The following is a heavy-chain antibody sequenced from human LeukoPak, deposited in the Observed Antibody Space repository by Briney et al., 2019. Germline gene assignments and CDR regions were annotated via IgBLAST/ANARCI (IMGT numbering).Heavy chain of an antibody. CDR2: IDKEGSAA. V-gene: IGHV3-74*01. CDR1: GFIFTNYW. J-gene: IGHJ4*02. D-gene: IGHD1-26*01. CDR3: ARGGYSGSYYRFD. Sequence: PGGSLRLSCVSSGFIFTNYWMHWVRQVPGKGPGWVGRIDKEGSAAFYAESVKGRFTISRDNVKSTVYLQMNSLTAEDTAVYHCARGGYSGSYYRFDWGQGTLVTVSS.